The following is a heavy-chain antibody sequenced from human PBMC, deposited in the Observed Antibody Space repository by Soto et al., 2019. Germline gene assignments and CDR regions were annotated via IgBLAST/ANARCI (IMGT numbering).Heavy chain of an antibody. CDR2: MNPNSGNT. J-gene: IGHJ4*02. CDR1: GYTFTSYD. D-gene: IGHD1-26*01. V-gene: IGHV1-8*01. CDR3: ARERGAIDS. Sequence: QVQLVQPGAEVKKPGASVKVSCKASGYTFTSYDINWVRQATGQGLAWMGWMNPNSGNTVYAQKFQGRVTMTRTTSISTAYMELSSLRSDDTAMYYCARERGAIDSWGQGTLVTVSS.